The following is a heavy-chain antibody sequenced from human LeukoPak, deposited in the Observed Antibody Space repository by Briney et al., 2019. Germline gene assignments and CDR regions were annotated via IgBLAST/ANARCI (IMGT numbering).Heavy chain of an antibody. Sequence: ASVKVSCKASGYTFTGCYMHWVRQAPGQGLEWMGRINPNSGGTNYAQKFQGRVTMTRDTSISTAYMELSRLRSDDTAVYYCARDWASDSQFGTNGGYGGQGTLVTVSS. D-gene: IGHD5-24*01. CDR1: GYTFTGCY. CDR3: ARDWASDSQFGTNGGY. CDR2: INPNSGGT. V-gene: IGHV1-2*06. J-gene: IGHJ4*02.